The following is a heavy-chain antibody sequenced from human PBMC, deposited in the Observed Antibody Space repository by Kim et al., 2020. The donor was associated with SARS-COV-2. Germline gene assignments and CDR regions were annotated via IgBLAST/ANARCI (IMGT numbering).Heavy chain of an antibody. J-gene: IGHJ4*02. V-gene: IGHV3-30*18. CDR3: AEMGSHDYYDSSAYPFDC. D-gene: IGHD3-22*01. CDR2: ITYDGSSK. CDR1: GFSFCNYG. Sequence: GGSLRLSCAASGFSFCNYGMPWVRQAPGKGLEWVAVITYDGSSKYYGDSVKGRFTISRDNSKNTLYLQMHGLRAEDTAVYYCAEMGSHDYYDSSAYPFDCWGGGTLAADSS.